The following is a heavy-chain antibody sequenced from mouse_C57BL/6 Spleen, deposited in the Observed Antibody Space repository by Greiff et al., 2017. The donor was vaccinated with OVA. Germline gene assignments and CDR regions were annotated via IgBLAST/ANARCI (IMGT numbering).Heavy chain of an antibody. Sequence: EVQLVESGGGLVKPGGSLKLSCAASGFTFSDYGMHWVRQAPEKGLEWVAYISSGSSTIYYADTVQGRFTISRDNAKNTLFLQMTSLRSEDTAMYYCAREAGYYFDYWGQGTTRTVSS. J-gene: IGHJ2*01. CDR3: AREAGYYFDY. CDR2: ISSGSSTI. D-gene: IGHD3-2*02. V-gene: IGHV5-17*01. CDR1: GFTFSDYG.